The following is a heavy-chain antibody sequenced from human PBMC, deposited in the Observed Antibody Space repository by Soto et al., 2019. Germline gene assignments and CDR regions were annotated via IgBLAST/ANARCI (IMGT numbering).Heavy chain of an antibody. CDR2: IHQSGSP. D-gene: IGHD3-10*01. Sequence: PSETLSLTCGVSNFSLIKEYYWGWVRQPPGKGLEWIGSIHQSGSPYYNPSLKSRLTISIDLSKKQLSLRLSSVTAADTAVYYCARGPPRGIIHDLDSWGQGSLVTVYS. V-gene: IGHV4-38-2*01. CDR3: ARGPPRGIIHDLDS. J-gene: IGHJ4*02. CDR1: NFSLIKEYY.